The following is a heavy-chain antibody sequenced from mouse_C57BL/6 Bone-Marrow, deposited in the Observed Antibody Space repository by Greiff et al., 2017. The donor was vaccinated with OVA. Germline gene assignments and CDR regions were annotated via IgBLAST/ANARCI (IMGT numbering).Heavy chain of an antibody. CDR2: IRLKSDNYAT. CDR3: TEEYYGSLYYYAMDY. CDR1: GFTFSNYW. Sequence: DVKLVESGGGLVQPGGSMKLSCVASGFTFSNYWMNWVRQSPEKGLEWVAQIRLKSDNYATHYAESVKGRFTISRDDSKSSVYLQMNNLRAEDTGIYYCTEEYYGSLYYYAMDYWGQGTSVTVSS. V-gene: IGHV6-3*01. D-gene: IGHD1-1*01. J-gene: IGHJ4*01.